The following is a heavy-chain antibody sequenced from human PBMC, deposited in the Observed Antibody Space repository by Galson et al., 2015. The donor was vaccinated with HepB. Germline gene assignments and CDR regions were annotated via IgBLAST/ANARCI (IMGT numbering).Heavy chain of an antibody. CDR2: IEWDDDK. J-gene: IGHJ4*02. CDR1: GFSLSTSGMC. V-gene: IGHV2-70*11. CDR3: ARIPSRRFFFDY. Sequence: PALVNPTQTLTLTCSFSGFSLSTSGMCVSWIRQPPGKALEWLARIEWDDDKYYSTSLKTRLTISKDTSKNKVVLTMTDMDPVDTATYYCARIPSRRFFFDYWGQGTLVTVSS. D-gene: IGHD3-10*01.